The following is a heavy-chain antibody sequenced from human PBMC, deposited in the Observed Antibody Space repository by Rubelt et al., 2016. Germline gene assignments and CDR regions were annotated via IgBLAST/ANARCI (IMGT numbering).Heavy chain of an antibody. D-gene: IGHD4-17*01. CDR2: IYHSGST. Sequence: QLQLQESCPVLVKPSATLSLTCTVSCGSISSSSYYWGWIRQPPGKGLEWIGEIYHSGSTNYNPSLKSRGTISVDKSKNQFFLKLSSVTAAETAVYYCARVENEGGDYAFAYWGQGTLVTVSS. J-gene: IGHJ4*02. CDR3: ARVENEGGDYAFAY. V-gene: IGHV4-39*07. CDR1: CGSISSSSYY.